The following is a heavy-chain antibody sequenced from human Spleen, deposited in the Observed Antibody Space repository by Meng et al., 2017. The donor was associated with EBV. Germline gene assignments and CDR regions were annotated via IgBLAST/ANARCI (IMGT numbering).Heavy chain of an antibody. CDR2: ISGYNGNT. V-gene: IGHV1-18*01. J-gene: IGHJ4*02. CDR3: ARNYGDSASDY. CDR1: GYTFSLYG. Sequence: QVQLVQSGAEVKKPGASVKVACKASGYTFSLYGITWVRQAPGQGLEWMGWISGYNGNTNYAPKFQGRVTMTTDTSTSTAYMELVSLRSDDTAVYYCARNYGDSASDYWGQGTLVTVSS. D-gene: IGHD4-17*01.